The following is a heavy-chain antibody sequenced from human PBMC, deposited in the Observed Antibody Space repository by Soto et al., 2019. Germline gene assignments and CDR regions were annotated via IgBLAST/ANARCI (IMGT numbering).Heavy chain of an antibody. CDR2: IYYSGST. J-gene: IGHJ3*02. CDR1: GGSISSYY. CDR3: ARVVTYYYDSSGYDAFDI. V-gene: IGHV4-59*01. Sequence: SEPLSLTFTVSGGSISSYYWSWIRQPPGKGLEWIGYIYYSGSTNYNPSLKSRVTISVDTSKNQFSLKLSSVTAADTAVYYCARVVTYYYDSSGYDAFDIWGQGTMVTVSS. D-gene: IGHD3-22*01.